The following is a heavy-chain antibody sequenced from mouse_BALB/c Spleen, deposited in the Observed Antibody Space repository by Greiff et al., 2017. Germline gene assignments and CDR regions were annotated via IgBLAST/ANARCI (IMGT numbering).Heavy chain of an antibody. Sequence: EVQRVESGGGLVQPGGSLKLSCAASGFTFSSYGMSWVRQTPDKRLELVATINSNGGSTYYPDSVKGRFTISRDNAKNTLYLQMSSLKSEDTAMYYCARERRLLRYFDVWGAGTTVTVSS. CDR1: GFTFSSYG. CDR3: ARERRLLRYFDV. J-gene: IGHJ1*01. V-gene: IGHV5-6-3*01. CDR2: INSNGGST. D-gene: IGHD2-3*01.